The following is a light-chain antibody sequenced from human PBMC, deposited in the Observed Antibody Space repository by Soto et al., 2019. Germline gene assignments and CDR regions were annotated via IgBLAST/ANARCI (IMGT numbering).Light chain of an antibody. CDR1: SSDVGGYNY. CDR2: EVR. CDR3: SSYTANNTRL. J-gene: IGLJ1*01. V-gene: IGLV2-14*01. Sequence: QSVLTQPASVSGSPGQAITISCTGTSSDVGGYNYVSWDQHRPGKAPQLIIYEVRYRPSGVSNRFSGSKSGNTASLTISGLQAEDEADYYCSSYTANNTRLFGTGTKLTVL.